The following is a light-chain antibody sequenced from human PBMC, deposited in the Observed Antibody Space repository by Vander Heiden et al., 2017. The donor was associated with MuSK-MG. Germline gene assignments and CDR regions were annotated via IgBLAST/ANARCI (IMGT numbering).Light chain of an antibody. CDR1: QSLVYSDGNTY. CDR3: RQGTHCAWT. V-gene: IGKV2D-30*01. CDR2: KGS. Sequence: DVVMTQSPLSLPVTLGQPASISCRSSQSLVYSDGNTYLNWFHQRPGQSPRRLIYKGSNWESGVPDRLSGRASATDFTLRISMVDAEDVRVYYCRQGTHCAWTFGEGTKVEIK. J-gene: IGKJ1*01.